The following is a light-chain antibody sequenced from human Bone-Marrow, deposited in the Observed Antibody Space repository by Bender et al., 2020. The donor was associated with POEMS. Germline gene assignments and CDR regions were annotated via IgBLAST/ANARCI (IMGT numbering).Light chain of an antibody. Sequence: QSALTQPASVSGSPGQSITISCTGTSSDVGGYNFLSWYQQHPAKNNELIIYDFSNRPSGVSNRFSGSKSGNTASLTISGSQVEDEDDYYCCSYSYSGTFFYVFGTGTKVTVL. CDR3: CSYSYSGTFFYV. V-gene: IGLV2-14*01. CDR1: SSDVGGYNF. CDR2: DFS. J-gene: IGLJ1*01.